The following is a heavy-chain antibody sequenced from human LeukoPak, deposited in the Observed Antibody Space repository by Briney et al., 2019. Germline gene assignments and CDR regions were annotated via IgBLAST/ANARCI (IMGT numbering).Heavy chain of an antibody. V-gene: IGHV3-30*04. CDR1: GFTFSSYA. CDR3: AREVITIFGVVSYPLDY. Sequence: QTGGSLRLSCAASGFTFSSYAMHWVRQAPGKGLEWVAVISYDGSNKYYADSVKGRFTISRDNSKNTLYLQMNSLRAEDTALYYCAREVITIFGVVSYPLDYWGQGTLVTVSS. CDR2: ISYDGSNK. D-gene: IGHD3-3*01. J-gene: IGHJ4*02.